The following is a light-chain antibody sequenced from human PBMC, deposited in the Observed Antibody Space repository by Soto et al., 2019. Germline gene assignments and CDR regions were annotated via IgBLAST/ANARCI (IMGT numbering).Light chain of an antibody. CDR2: YDN. CDR1: NSNIGSNT. J-gene: IGLJ2*01. CDR3: SSYTSSSTQV. V-gene: IGLV1-44*01. Sequence: QSVLTQPPSASGTPGQRVTISCSGSNSNIGSNTVNWYQQLPGTAPKLLIYYDNLRPSGVPDRISGSKSGTSASLAISGLQSDDEADYYCSSYTSSSTQVFGGGTKLTVL.